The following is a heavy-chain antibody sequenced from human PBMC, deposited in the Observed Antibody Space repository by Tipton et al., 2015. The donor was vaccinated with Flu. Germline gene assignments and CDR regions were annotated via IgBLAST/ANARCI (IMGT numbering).Heavy chain of an antibody. D-gene: IGHD6-19*01. CDR2: ISYDGSAK. Sequence: SGFTFSSHGMHWVRQTPGKGLEWVAVISYDGSAKYYADSMKGRFIISRDNSENTVYLQMNSLRAEDTAVYYCARVGSGWPLDYWGQGTLVTVSS. J-gene: IGHJ4*01. CDR1: GFTFSSHG. CDR3: ARVGSGWPLDY. V-gene: IGHV3-33*01.